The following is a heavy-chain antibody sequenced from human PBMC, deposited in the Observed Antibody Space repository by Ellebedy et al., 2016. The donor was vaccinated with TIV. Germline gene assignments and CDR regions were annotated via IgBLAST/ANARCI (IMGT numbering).Heavy chain of an antibody. D-gene: IGHD2-2*01. V-gene: IGHV1-2*02. J-gene: IGHJ4*02. CDR1: GYSFTDSY. Sequence: ASVKVSXXASGYSFTDSYPHWIRQAPGQGLEWMGLINPHSGDTIVAQKFQGRVSMTSDTSLNTVSLEFHSLRSDDTALYFCATAFCTNTNCYALLDFWGQGTPVTVSS. CDR3: ATAFCTNTNCYALLDF. CDR2: INPHSGDT.